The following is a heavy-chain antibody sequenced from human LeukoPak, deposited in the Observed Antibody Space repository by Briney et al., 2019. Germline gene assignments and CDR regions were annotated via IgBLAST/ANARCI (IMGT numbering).Heavy chain of an antibody. Sequence: GGSLRLSCAASGFAFSNCWMSWVRQAPGKGLEWVANIKQDGSEKYYVDSVKGRFTVSRDSAKNSLYLQMNSLRAEDTAVYYCARGRYCSCITCRYLDYWGQGTLVTVSS. CDR3: ARGRYCSCITCRYLDY. D-gene: IGHD2-2*01. J-gene: IGHJ4*02. V-gene: IGHV3-7*01. CDR1: GFAFSNCW. CDR2: IKQDGSEK.